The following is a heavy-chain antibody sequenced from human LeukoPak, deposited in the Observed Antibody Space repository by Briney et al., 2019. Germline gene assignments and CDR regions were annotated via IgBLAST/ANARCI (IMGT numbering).Heavy chain of an antibody. Sequence: ASVKVSCKASGYTFTGYYMHWVRQAPGQGLEWMGWINPNSGGTNYAQKFQGRVTMTRDTSISTAYMELSRLRSGDTAVYYCARGDGGTVTTYDYFDYWGQGTLVTVSS. CDR3: ARGDGGTVTTYDYFDY. CDR2: INPNSGGT. D-gene: IGHD4-17*01. V-gene: IGHV1-2*02. CDR1: GYTFTGYY. J-gene: IGHJ4*02.